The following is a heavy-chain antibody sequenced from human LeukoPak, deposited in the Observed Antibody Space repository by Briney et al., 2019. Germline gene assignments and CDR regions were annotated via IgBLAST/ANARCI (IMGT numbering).Heavy chain of an antibody. Sequence: PGGSLRLSCAASGFSFRDYWMSWVRQAPGKGLEWVADIEPDGSGKTYVDSVKARFTISRDNAQQSLYLQMDTLTAEDTAVYYCVTSWVRQQRDFWGQGTLVTVSS. CDR1: GFSFRDYW. D-gene: IGHD3-10*01. V-gene: IGHV3-7*01. CDR2: IEPDGSGK. J-gene: IGHJ4*02. CDR3: VTSWVRQQRDF.